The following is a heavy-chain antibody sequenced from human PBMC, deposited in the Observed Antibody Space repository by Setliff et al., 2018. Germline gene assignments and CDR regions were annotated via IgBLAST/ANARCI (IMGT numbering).Heavy chain of an antibody. CDR2: VYNTGTT. V-gene: IGHV4-39*02. J-gene: IGHJ4*02. CDR3: VGRDFSGGDS. CDR1: GDSISNSDYY. D-gene: IGHD6-25*01. Sequence: SEPLSLTCIVAGDSISNSDYYWGWIRQPPGKGLEWIGRVYNTGTTNYNPPLKSRVTISISADTSNKSFSLNLFSVTAADTAVYYCVGRDFSGGDSWGQGTLVTVSS.